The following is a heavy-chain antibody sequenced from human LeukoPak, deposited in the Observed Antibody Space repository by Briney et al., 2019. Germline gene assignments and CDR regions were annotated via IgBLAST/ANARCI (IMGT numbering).Heavy chain of an antibody. CDR3: ARGRGSWYDSSGSPYIRFDY. Sequence: ASVKVSCKASGYTFTGYYMHWVRQAPGQGLEWMGWINPNSGGTKYVQKFQDRVTMTSDTSISTAYMELSRLRSDDTAVYYCARGRGSWYDSSGSPYIRFDYWGQGTLVTVSS. V-gene: IGHV1-2*02. J-gene: IGHJ4*02. CDR1: GYTFTGYY. D-gene: IGHD3-22*01. CDR2: INPNSGGT.